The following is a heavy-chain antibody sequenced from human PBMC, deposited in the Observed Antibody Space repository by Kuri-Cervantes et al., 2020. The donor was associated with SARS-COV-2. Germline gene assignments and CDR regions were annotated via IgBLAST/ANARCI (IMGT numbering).Heavy chain of an antibody. CDR1: GGSISSYY. CDR2: IYYSGST. V-gene: IGHV4-59*08. CDR3: ARQIRASSSYDY. J-gene: IGHJ4*02. D-gene: IGHD6-6*01. Sequence: SETLSLTCTVSGGSISSYYRSWIRQPPGKGLEWIGYIYYSGSTNYNPSLKSRVTISVDTSKNQFSLKLNSVTAADTAVYYCARQIRASSSYDYWGQGTLVTVSS.